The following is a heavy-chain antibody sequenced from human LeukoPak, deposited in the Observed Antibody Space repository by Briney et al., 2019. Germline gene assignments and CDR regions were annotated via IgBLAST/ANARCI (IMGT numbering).Heavy chain of an antibody. D-gene: IGHD3-3*01. CDR1: GFTVSRNY. J-gene: IGHJ4*02. V-gene: IGHV3-53*01. Sequence: PGGSLRLSCAASGFTVSRNYMSWVRQAPGKGLEWVSVIYSGGSTYYADSVKGRFTISRDNSKNTLYLQMNSLRAEDTAVYYCARGPYYDFWSGYFDYWGQGALVTVSS. CDR2: IYSGGST. CDR3: ARGPYYDFWSGYFDY.